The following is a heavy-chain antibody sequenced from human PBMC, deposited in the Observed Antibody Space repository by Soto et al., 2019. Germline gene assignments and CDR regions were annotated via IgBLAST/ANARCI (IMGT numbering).Heavy chain of an antibody. D-gene: IGHD6-6*01. CDR3: AKDLGNDHSSSSSPAIYYDYYMDV. CDR2: ISGSGGST. Sequence: EVQLLESGGGLVQPGGSLRLSCAASGFTFSSYAMSWVRQAPGKGLEWVSAISGSGGSTYYADSVKGRFTISRDNSKNTLYLQMNSLRAEDTAVYYCAKDLGNDHSSSSSPAIYYDYYMDVWGKGTTVTVSS. V-gene: IGHV3-23*01. J-gene: IGHJ6*03. CDR1: GFTFSSYA.